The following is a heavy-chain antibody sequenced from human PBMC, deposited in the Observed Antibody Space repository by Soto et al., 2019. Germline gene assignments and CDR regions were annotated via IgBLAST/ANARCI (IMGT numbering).Heavy chain of an antibody. Sequence: QVQLQESGPGLVKPSQTLSLTCTVSGGSISSGGYYWSWIRQHPGKGLEWIGYIYYRGSTYYNPSLKSRVTISVDTSKNQCSLKLSSVTAADTAVYYCARGVTMVRGVIHTPYFDYWGQGTLVTVSS. V-gene: IGHV4-31*03. D-gene: IGHD3-10*01. CDR1: GGSISSGGYY. CDR3: ARGVTMVRGVIHTPYFDY. J-gene: IGHJ4*02. CDR2: IYYRGST.